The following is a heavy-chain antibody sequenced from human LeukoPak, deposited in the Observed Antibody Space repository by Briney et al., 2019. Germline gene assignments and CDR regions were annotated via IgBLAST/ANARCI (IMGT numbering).Heavy chain of an antibody. CDR3: ARLKAGN. J-gene: IGHJ4*01. V-gene: IGHV3-11*01. Sequence: EGSLRLSCTASGFTFSDYYMSWIRQAPGKGLEWVSYISDRGDTIYYADSVKGRFTLSRDNANNSVSLQMDSLRDEDTAVYYCARLKAGNWGPGSLVTVSS. CDR2: ISDRGDTI. CDR1: GFTFSDYY.